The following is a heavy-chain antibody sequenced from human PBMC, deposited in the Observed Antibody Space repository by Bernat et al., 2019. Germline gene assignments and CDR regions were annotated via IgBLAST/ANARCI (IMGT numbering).Heavy chain of an antibody. D-gene: IGHD6-13*01. V-gene: IGHV3-21*01. CDR3: ARDGALAAAGVYYYYGMDV. CDR2: ISSSSSYI. CDR1: GFTFSSYS. J-gene: IGHJ6*02. Sequence: EVQLVESGGGLVKPGGSLRLSCAASGFTFSSYSMNWVRQAPGKGLEWVSSISSSSSYIYYADSEKGRFTISRDKAKNSLYLQMNNLRAEDTAVYYCARDGALAAAGVYYYYGMDVWGQGTTVTVSS.